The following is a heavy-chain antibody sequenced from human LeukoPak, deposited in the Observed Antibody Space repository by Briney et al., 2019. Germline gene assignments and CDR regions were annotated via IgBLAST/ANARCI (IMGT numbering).Heavy chain of an antibody. CDR2: ISAYNGNT. CDR1: GYTFTSYG. V-gene: IGHV1-18*01. Sequence: ASVKVSCTASGYTFTSYGISWVRQAPGQGLEWMGWISAYNGNTNYAQKLQGRVTMTTDTSTSTAYMELRSLRSDDTAVYYCARDWHYYDCSGYYRVGYYYYYGMDVWGQGTTVTVSS. D-gene: IGHD3-22*01. J-gene: IGHJ6*02. CDR3: ARDWHYYDCSGYYRVGYYYYYGMDV.